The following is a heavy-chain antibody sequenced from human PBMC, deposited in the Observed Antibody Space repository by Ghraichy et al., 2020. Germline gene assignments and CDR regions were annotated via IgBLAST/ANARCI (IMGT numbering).Heavy chain of an antibody. CDR2: ISSSGGST. Sequence: GGSLRLSCAGSGFSFSNYAMSWVRQAPGTGLVWVSGISSSGGSTFYADSVKGRFTISRDNSKNTLYLQMNSLRDEDTAVYYCARDSGSSWYYFDYWGQGTLVTVSS. CDR3: ARDSGSSWYYFDY. V-gene: IGHV3-23*01. D-gene: IGHD6-13*01. J-gene: IGHJ4*02. CDR1: GFSFSNYA.